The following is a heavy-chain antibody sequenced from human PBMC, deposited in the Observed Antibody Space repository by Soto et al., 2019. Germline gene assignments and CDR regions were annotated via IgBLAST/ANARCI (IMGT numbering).Heavy chain of an antibody. J-gene: IGHJ4*02. CDR2: VSVSGGTT. CDR3: AKGLYYYDSSGYRLFDY. D-gene: IGHD3-22*01. Sequence: PGGSLRLSCAASGFMFNNYAMSWVRHAPGKGLEWVSTVSVSGGTTYYADSLKGRFTISRDNSKKTVYLQMNRLRADDTAIYYCAKGLYYYDSSGYRLFDYWGQGTLVTVS. CDR1: GFMFNNYA. V-gene: IGHV3-23*01.